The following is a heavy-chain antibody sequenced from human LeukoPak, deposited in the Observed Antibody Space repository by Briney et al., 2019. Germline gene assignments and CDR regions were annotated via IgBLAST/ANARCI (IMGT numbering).Heavy chain of an antibody. D-gene: IGHD4-11*01. J-gene: IGHJ5*02. V-gene: IGHV1-2*02. CDR2: INPNSGGT. Sequence: ASVKVSRKASGYTFTGYYMHWVRQAPGQGLEWMGWINPNSGGTNYARKFQGRVTMTRDTSISTAYMELSRLRSDDTAVYYCARYSKRAYNWFDPWGQGTLVTVSS. CDR1: GYTFTGYY. CDR3: ARYSKRAYNWFDP.